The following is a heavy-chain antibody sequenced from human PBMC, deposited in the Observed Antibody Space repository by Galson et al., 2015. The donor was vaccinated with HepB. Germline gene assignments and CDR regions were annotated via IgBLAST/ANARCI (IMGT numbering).Heavy chain of an antibody. CDR1: GYTFTSYD. CDR2: MNPNSGNT. J-gene: IGHJ6*03. Sequence: SVKVSCKASGYTFTSYDINWVRQATGQGLEWMGWMNPNSGNTGYAQKFQGRVTMTRNTSISTAYMELSSLRSEDTAVYYCARSRTYQLLLWMYYYYMDVWGKGTTVTVSS. V-gene: IGHV1-8*01. CDR3: ARSRTYQLLLWMYYYYMDV. D-gene: IGHD2-2*01.